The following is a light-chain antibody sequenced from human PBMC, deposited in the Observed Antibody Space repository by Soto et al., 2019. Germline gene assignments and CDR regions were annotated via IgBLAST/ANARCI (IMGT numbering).Light chain of an antibody. V-gene: IGKV3-15*01. CDR2: GAS. J-gene: IGKJ5*01. CDR1: QSVSSN. CDR3: QQYNSWPPIT. Sequence: EIGMTQSPATPSVSPGERATPSCRALQSVSSNYLAWYQQRPGQAPRLVIYGASTRATGIPARFSGGGSGTEFTLTISSLQSEDFAVYYCQQYNSWPPITFGQGTRLEI.